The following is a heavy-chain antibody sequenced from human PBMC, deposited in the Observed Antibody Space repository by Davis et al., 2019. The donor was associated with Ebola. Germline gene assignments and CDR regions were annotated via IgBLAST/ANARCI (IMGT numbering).Heavy chain of an antibody. Sequence: GGSLRLSCAASGFSFSSYWMSWVRQAPGKGLEWVTNIKQDGSEKYYVDAVKGRFTISRDNAKNSLFLQMNSLRAEDTAVYDCARGPSTGNSFSHWGQGTLVTVSS. V-gene: IGHV3-7*01. CDR1: GFSFSSYW. D-gene: IGHD4-23*01. CDR3: ARGPSTGNSFSH. CDR2: IKQDGSEK. J-gene: IGHJ4*02.